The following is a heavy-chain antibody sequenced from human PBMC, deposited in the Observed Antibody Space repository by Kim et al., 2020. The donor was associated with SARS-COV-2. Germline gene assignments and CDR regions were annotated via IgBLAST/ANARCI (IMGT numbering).Heavy chain of an antibody. CDR2: ISSSSSYT. CDR3: ASFESDGGNSPLDY. V-gene: IGHV3-11*03. D-gene: IGHD2-21*02. Sequence: GGSLRLSCAASGFTFSDYYMSWIRQAPGKGLEWVSYISSSSSYTNYADSMKGRITISRDNAKNSLYLQMNSLRAEDTAVYYCASFESDGGNSPLDYWGQGTLVTVSS. CDR1: GFTFSDYY. J-gene: IGHJ4*02.